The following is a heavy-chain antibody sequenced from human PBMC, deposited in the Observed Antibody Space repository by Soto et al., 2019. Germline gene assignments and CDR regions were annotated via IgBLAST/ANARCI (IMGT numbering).Heavy chain of an antibody. J-gene: IGHJ4*02. CDR1: GFTFSRYS. Sequence: GGSLRLSCAASGFTFSRYSMNWVRQAPGKGLEWVSSISSSSSYIYYADSVKGRFTISRDNAKNSLYLQMNSLRAEDTAVYYCARDKGDSSGYYSVWGQGTLVTVSS. CDR3: ARDKGDSSGYYSV. D-gene: IGHD3-22*01. CDR2: ISSSSSYI. V-gene: IGHV3-21*01.